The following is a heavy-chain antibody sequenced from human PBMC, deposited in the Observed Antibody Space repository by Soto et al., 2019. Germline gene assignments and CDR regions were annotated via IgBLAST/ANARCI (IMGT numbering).Heavy chain of an antibody. CDR1: GYTFTTYA. V-gene: IGHV1-3*01. J-gene: IGHJ6*02. CDR2: INAGNGNT. CDR3: ARTDMVRGVIFYYGMDV. D-gene: IGHD3-10*01. Sequence: ASVKVSCKASGYTFTTYAMHWVRRAPGQRLEWMGWINAGNGNTKYSQKFQGRVTITRDTSASTAYMELSSLRSEDTAVYYCARTDMVRGVIFYYGMDVWGQGTTVTVSS.